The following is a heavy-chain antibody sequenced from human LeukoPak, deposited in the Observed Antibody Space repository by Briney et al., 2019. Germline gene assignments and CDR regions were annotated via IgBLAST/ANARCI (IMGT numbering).Heavy chain of an antibody. CDR3: AREGAAAGHAFDI. Sequence: PSETLSLTCSVSGGSISGYYWSWIRQPPGKGLEWIGYIYHSGSTYYNPSLKSRVTISVDRSKNQFSLKLSSVTAADTAVYYCAREGAAAGHAFDIWGQGTMVTVSS. J-gene: IGHJ3*02. V-gene: IGHV4-30-2*01. D-gene: IGHD6-13*01. CDR1: GGSISGYY. CDR2: IYHSGST.